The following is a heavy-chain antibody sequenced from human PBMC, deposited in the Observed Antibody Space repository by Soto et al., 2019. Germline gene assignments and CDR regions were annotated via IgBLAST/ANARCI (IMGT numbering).Heavy chain of an antibody. CDR3: AKDRRSGSRSSGYYYDGIYV. Sequence: VGSLRLSCAASGFTFSSYTMNWVRQAPGKGLEWVSSISSSSSTIYYADSVKGRFTISRDNAKNSLYLQMNSLRSEDTALYYCAKDRRSGSRSSGYYYDGIYVWTQGTTVTVS. V-gene: IGHV3-48*01. J-gene: IGHJ6*02. CDR1: GFTFSSYT. CDR2: ISSSSSTI. D-gene: IGHD3-10*01.